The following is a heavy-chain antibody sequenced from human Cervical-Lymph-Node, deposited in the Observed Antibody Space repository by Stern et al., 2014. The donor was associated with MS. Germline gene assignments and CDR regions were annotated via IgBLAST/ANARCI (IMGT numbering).Heavy chain of an antibody. CDR1: GYTFTSYA. CDR2: INAGHGNT. Sequence: QVQLVQSGAEVKKPGASVRVSCKASGYTFTSYAIHWVRQAPGQSLEWMGWINAGHGNTRYSQKFQGRITITRDTSANIVYMELSMLRSEDTAIYYCERWSMRGPRDWYFALWGRGSLVTVSS. D-gene: IGHD2-8*01. V-gene: IGHV1-3*01. CDR3: ERWSMRGPRDWYFAL. J-gene: IGHJ2*01.